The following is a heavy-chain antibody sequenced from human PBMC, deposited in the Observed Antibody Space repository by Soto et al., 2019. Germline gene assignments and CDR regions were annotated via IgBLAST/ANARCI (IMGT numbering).Heavy chain of an antibody. CDR3: ARDGGAATFDY. CDR1: GGTFSSYA. Sequence: GASVKVSCKAFGGTFSSYAINWIRQAPGQGLEWMGGIIPIFGTTTYAQRFQARVTITADESTSTAYMELSSLRSEDTALYYRARDGGAATFDYWGQGTLVTVSS. CDR2: IIPIFGTT. V-gene: IGHV1-69*13. D-gene: IGHD1-26*01. J-gene: IGHJ4*02.